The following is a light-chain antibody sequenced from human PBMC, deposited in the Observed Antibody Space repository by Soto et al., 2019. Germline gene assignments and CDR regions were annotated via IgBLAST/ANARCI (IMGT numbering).Light chain of an antibody. Sequence: EMVMTQPPATLSVSPGERATLSCRASQSVSSYLAWYQQKPGQPPRLLIYVASTRAAGIPARFSGSGSGTEFTLTISSLQSEDFAVYYCQQYKDWPPRFGQGTKVEIK. CDR3: QQYKDWPPR. CDR1: QSVSSY. J-gene: IGKJ1*01. V-gene: IGKV3-15*01. CDR2: VAS.